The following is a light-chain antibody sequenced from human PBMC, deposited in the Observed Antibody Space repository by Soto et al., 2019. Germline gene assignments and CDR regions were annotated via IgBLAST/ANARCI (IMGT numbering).Light chain of an antibody. CDR1: QTVGPY. V-gene: IGKV1-39*01. CDR2: SAS. Sequence: DIQMTQSPSSLSASVGGRVTITCRASQTVGPYLNWYQQKPGQAPNLLIFSASRLPSGVPSRFSGSGSGTDFTLTISSLQPEDFASYCCQQGYRTLLTFGRGTRLEIK. CDR3: QQGYRTLLT. J-gene: IGKJ5*01.